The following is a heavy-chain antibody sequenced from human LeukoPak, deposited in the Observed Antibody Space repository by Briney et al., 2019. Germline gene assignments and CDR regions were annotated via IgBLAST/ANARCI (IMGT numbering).Heavy chain of an antibody. Sequence: ASVKVSCKSSGYTFTDYYIHWVRQAPGQGLEWMGWINPKSGGTNYPQKFQGRVTMTRDTSISTAYMDLSRLRSDDTAVYYCARMLTLGGVIAPFDYWGQGSLVTVSS. CDR3: ARMLTLGGVIAPFDY. D-gene: IGHD3-16*02. J-gene: IGHJ4*02. CDR1: GYTFTDYY. V-gene: IGHV1-2*02. CDR2: INPKSGGT.